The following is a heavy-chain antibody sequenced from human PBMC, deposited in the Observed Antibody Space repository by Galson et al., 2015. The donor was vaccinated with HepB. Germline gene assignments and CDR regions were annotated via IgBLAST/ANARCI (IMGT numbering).Heavy chain of an antibody. Sequence: SLRLSCAASGFPISNYWMHWVRQAPGKGLVWVSRISRDGSSTRYADSVKCRFNIPSDNAKNTLHLHMNSLRADATAVYSCVRLSRPVWGQGTPATVS. V-gene: IGHV3-74*01. CDR1: GFPISNYW. J-gene: IGHJ6*02. CDR3: VRLSRPV. CDR2: ISRDGSST.